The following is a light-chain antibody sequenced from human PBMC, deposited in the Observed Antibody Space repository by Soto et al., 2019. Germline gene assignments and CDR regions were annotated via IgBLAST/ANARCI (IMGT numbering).Light chain of an antibody. CDR2: DAS. CDR3: QQRKNWPPLT. Sequence: ETVLTQSPGTLSLSPGERATLSCRASQSVDNYLAWFQQKPGQAPRLLIYDASNRATGIPARFSGSGSGTDFTLTISSLEPEDFAVYYCQQRKNWPPLTFGGGTKVDI. J-gene: IGKJ4*01. V-gene: IGKV3-11*01. CDR1: QSVDNY.